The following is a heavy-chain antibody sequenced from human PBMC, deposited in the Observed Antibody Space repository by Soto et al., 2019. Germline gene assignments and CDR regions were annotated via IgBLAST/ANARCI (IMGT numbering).Heavy chain of an antibody. CDR3: ARSSTVTTLPIDC. Sequence: QVQLQESGPGLVKPSQTLSLTCTVSGGSISSGGYYWSWIRQHPGKGLEWIGYIYYSGSTYYNPSLKSRGTISVDTSKNQFSLKLSSVTAADTAVYYCARSSTVTTLPIDCWGPGTLVTVSS. CDR2: IYYSGST. J-gene: IGHJ4*02. V-gene: IGHV4-31*03. CDR1: GGSISSGGYY. D-gene: IGHD4-17*01.